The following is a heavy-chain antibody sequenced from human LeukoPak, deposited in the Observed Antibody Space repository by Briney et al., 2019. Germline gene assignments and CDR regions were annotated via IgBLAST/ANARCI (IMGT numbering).Heavy chain of an antibody. J-gene: IGHJ4*02. Sequence: ASVKVSCKASGYTFSSYGIIWARQAPGQGLEWMGWVNGYNGNTDYAQKFQGRVAMTRDTSTSTAYVELTNLRSDDTAVYYCARDGGGSYYSDWGQGTLVTVSS. D-gene: IGHD1-26*01. CDR2: VNGYNGNT. V-gene: IGHV1-18*01. CDR3: ARDGGGSYYSD. CDR1: GYTFSSYG.